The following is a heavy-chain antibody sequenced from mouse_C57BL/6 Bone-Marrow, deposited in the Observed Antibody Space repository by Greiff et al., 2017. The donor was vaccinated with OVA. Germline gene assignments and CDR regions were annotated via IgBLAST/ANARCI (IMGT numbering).Heavy chain of an antibody. J-gene: IGHJ3*01. CDR2: IDPSDTYT. Sequence: QVQLQQPGAEVVKPGASVKLSCQASGYTFTSYWMQWIKQRPGQGLEWIGEIDPSDTYTNYNQKFRAKATLTVDTSSSTAYMQLTSLTSEDSAVYYCASAVFAYWGQGTLVTVSA. CDR1: GYTFTSYW. CDR3: ASAVFAY. V-gene: IGHV1-50*01.